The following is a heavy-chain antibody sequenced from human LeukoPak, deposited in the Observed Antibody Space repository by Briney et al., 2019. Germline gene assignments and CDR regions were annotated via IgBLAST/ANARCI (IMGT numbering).Heavy chain of an antibody. CDR2: ISSTGSYT. D-gene: IGHD5-18*01. CDR3: ARDRLQYSYGYDY. Sequence: GGSLRHSPAASGFTFSDFYMSWIRQAPGKGLEWVSYISSTGSYTDYADSEKGRFTISRDNAKNSLYLQMNSLRAEDTAVYYCARDRLQYSYGYDYWGQGTLVTVSS. V-gene: IGHV3-11*05. J-gene: IGHJ4*02. CDR1: GFTFSDFY.